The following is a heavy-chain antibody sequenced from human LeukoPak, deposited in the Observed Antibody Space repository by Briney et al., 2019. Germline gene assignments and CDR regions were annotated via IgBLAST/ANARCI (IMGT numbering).Heavy chain of an antibody. J-gene: IGHJ6*02. Sequence: PSETLSLTCAVYGGSFSGYYWSWIRQPPGKGLEWIGEINHSGSTNYNPSLKSRVTISVDTSKNQFSLKLSSVTAADTAVYYCARDYDILTGYYRKLYYYYGMDVWGQGTTVTVSS. CDR1: GGSFSGYY. CDR3: ARDYDILTGYYRKLYYYYGMDV. D-gene: IGHD3-9*01. CDR2: INHSGST. V-gene: IGHV4-34*01.